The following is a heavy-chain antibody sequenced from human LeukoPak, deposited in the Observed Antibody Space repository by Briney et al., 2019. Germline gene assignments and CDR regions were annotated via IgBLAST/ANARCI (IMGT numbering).Heavy chain of an antibody. Sequence: GGSLRLSCAASGFTFSDYYMSWIRQAPGKGLEWVSYISSGGSPIYYADSVKGRFTISRDNTKNSFYLQMNSLRAEDTAVYYCARPPSLEWLLYPAYYFDSWGQGTLVTVSS. D-gene: IGHD3-3*01. CDR2: ISSGGSPI. CDR3: ARPPSLEWLLYPAYYFDS. J-gene: IGHJ4*02. V-gene: IGHV3-11*04. CDR1: GFTFSDYY.